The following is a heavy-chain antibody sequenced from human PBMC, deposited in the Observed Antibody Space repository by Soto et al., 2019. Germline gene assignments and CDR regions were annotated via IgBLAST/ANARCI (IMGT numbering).Heavy chain of an antibody. CDR2: IYYSGST. D-gene: IGHD6-19*01. J-gene: IGHJ4*02. CDR3: ARHEFGQWLVRFGDYYFDY. CDR1: GGSISSSSYY. V-gene: IGHV4-39*01. Sequence: SETLSLTCTVSGGSISSSSYYWGWIRQPPGKGLEWIGSIYYSGSTYYNPSLKSRVTISVDTSKNQFSLKLSSVTAADTGVYYCARHEFGQWLVRFGDYYFDYWGQGTLVTVSS.